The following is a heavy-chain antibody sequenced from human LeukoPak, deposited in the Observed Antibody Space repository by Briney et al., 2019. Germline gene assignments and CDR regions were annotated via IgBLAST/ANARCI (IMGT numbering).Heavy chain of an antibody. Sequence: SETLSLTCTVSGGSISSYYWSWIRQPPGKGLEWIGYIYYNGSTNYNPSLKSRVTISVDKSKNQISLKLSSVTAADTAVYYCARASGWYGGLDYWGQGTLVTVSS. CDR2: IYYNGST. V-gene: IGHV4-59*01. CDR3: ARASGWYGGLDY. D-gene: IGHD6-19*01. J-gene: IGHJ4*02. CDR1: GGSISSYY.